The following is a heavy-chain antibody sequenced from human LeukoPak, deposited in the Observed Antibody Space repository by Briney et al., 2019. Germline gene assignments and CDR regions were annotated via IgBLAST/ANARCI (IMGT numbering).Heavy chain of an antibody. CDR2: MNGSDGST. Sequence: PGGSLRLSCAASGFTISSYAMSWVRQAPGKGLEWVSGMNGSDGSTYYADSVKGRFTIFRDSSKNTLYLQMNSLRAEDTAVYYCAKGSYWESSSWRHYFDGWGQGTLVTVSS. CDR3: AKGSYWESSSWRHYFDG. J-gene: IGHJ4*02. CDR1: GFTISSYA. V-gene: IGHV3-23*01. D-gene: IGHD6-13*01.